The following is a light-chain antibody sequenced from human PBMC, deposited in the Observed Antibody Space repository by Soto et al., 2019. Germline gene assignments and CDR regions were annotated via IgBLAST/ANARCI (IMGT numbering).Light chain of an antibody. Sequence: QSVLTQPASVSGSPGQSLTISCTGTTTDVGSYNLVSWYQHHPGKAPKLIIYEGTKRPSGVSYRFSGSKSGTSASLTISRLQAEDEADYFCCSYAGSATYVFGTGTKVTVL. CDR1: TTDVGSYNL. CDR2: EGT. CDR3: CSYAGSATYV. V-gene: IGLV2-23*01. J-gene: IGLJ1*01.